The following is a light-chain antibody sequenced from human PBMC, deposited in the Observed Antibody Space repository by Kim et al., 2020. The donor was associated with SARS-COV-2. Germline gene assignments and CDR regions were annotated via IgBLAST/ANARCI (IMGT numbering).Light chain of an antibody. CDR1: KKSSNY. CDR2: DVS. CDR3: HQRAHWPIFT. J-gene: IGKJ3*01. Sequence: SPGERATLICRGGKKSSNYLAWYQQKAGGAARILIYDVSNRAPGSPARFSGSGSGTDFTLTISSLEPDDFAVYYCHQRAHWPIFTFGHGTKVDIK. V-gene: IGKV3-11*01.